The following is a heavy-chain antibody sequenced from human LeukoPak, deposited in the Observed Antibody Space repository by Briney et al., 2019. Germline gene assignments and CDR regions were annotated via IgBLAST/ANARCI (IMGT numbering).Heavy chain of an antibody. V-gene: IGHV1-18*01. D-gene: IGHD3-10*01. CDR1: AYTFTSYG. J-gene: IGHJ4*02. CDR3: ARAIGDEEYFDY. Sequence: GASVTVSCTSSAYTFTSYGISWVRHAPAQGLERMGWTSAYNGNTNYAQKLQGRVTMTTDTSTSTAYMELRSLRSDDTAVYYCARAIGDEEYFDYWGQGTLVTVSS. CDR2: TSAYNGNT.